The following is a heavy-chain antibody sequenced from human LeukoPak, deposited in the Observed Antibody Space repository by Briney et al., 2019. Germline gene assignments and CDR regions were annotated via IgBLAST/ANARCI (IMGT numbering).Heavy chain of an antibody. CDR2: IASKTDGGAT. CDR3: TTGIRGD. J-gene: IGHJ4*02. Sequence: GGSLRLSCSASGLTFTNAWMNWVRQAPGEGLDWVGRIASKTDGGATDYAAPVKGRFTISRDDSKNTLNLQMNSLKTEDTAVYYCTTGIRGDWGQGTLVTVSS. V-gene: IGHV3-15*07. D-gene: IGHD3-10*01. CDR1: GLTFTNAW.